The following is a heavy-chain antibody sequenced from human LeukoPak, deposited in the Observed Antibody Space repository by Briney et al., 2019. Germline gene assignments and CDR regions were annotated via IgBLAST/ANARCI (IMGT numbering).Heavy chain of an antibody. CDR1: GFTFSGYW. CDR3: ARDRDGPDY. J-gene: IGHJ4*02. V-gene: IGHV3-74*01. CDR2: INSDGSDT. D-gene: IGHD5-24*01. Sequence: PGGSLRLSCAASGFTFSGYWMHWVRRGPGKGLVWVSRINSDGSDTRHADSVNGRFTISRDNAKNMVFLEMNSLRDEDTAVYYCARDRDGPDYWGQGTLVTVSS.